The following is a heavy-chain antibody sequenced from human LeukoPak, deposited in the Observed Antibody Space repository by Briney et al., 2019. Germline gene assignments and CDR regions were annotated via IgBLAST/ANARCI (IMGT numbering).Heavy chain of an antibody. D-gene: IGHD2-21*02. CDR1: GGSISSYY. Sequence: PSETLSLTCTVSGGSISSYYWSWIRQPPGKGLEWIGYIYYSGSTNYNPSLKSRVTISVDTSKNQFSLKLSSVTAADTAVYYCARGIVVVTAATFDPWGQGTLVTVSS. V-gene: IGHV4-59*01. J-gene: IGHJ5*02. CDR3: ARGIVVVTAATFDP. CDR2: IYYSGST.